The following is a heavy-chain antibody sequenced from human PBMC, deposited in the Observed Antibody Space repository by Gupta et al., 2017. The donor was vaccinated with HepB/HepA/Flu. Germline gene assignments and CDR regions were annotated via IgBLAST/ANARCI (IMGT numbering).Heavy chain of an antibody. CDR2: INEDGGEK. CDR1: GFTFSSYW. CDR3: ARDQGYGGSSDF. J-gene: IGHJ4*02. D-gene: IGHD2-15*01. V-gene: IGHV3-7*01. Sequence: VQLVESGGGLVQPGGSLRLSCAASGFTFSSYWMSWVRQAPGEGLEWVANINEDGGEKYSVDSVKGRFTISRDNAKNSLFLEMNSLRAEDTAVYYCARDQGYGGSSDFWGQGTRVTVSS.